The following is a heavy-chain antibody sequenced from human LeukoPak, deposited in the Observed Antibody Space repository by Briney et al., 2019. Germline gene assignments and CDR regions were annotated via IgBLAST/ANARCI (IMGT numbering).Heavy chain of an antibody. CDR3: AKGKAYSNYNWFDP. CDR2: VTGSGDYT. Sequence: GGSLRLSCAASGFTFSSYAMSWVRQAPGKGLEWVSAVTGSGDYTYYADSVKGRFTISRDNSKNTLYLQMNSLRAEDTAVYSCAKGKAYSNYNWFDPWGQGTLVTVSS. J-gene: IGHJ5*02. D-gene: IGHD4-11*01. V-gene: IGHV3-23*01. CDR1: GFTFSSYA.